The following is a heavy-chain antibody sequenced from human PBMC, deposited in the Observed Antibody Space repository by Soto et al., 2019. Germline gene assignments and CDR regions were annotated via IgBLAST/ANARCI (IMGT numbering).Heavy chain of an antibody. D-gene: IGHD3-10*01. CDR2: IWYDGSNK. V-gene: IGHV3-33*01. Sequence: GGSLRLSCAASGFTFSSYGMHWVRQAPGKGLEWVAVIWYDGSNKYYADSVKGRFTISRDNSKNTLYLQMNSLRAEDTAVYYCARGQGFYGSGSYQYYYYGMDVWGQGTTVTVSS. J-gene: IGHJ6*02. CDR1: GFTFSSYG. CDR3: ARGQGFYGSGSYQYYYYGMDV.